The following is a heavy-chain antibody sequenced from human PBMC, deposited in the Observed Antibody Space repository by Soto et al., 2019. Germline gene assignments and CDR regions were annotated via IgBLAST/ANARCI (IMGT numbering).Heavy chain of an antibody. CDR1: GDSVSSNSAA. J-gene: IGHJ4*02. D-gene: IGHD2-15*01. CDR3: ARWFVGYCSGGSCYGYDY. CDR2: TYYRSKWYN. V-gene: IGHV6-1*01. Sequence: PSQTLSLTCAISGDSVSSNSAAWNWIRQSPSRDLEWLGRTYYRSKWYNDYAVSVKSRITINPDTSKNQFSLQLNSVTPEDTAVYYCARWFVGYCSGGSCYGYDYWGQGTLVTVSS.